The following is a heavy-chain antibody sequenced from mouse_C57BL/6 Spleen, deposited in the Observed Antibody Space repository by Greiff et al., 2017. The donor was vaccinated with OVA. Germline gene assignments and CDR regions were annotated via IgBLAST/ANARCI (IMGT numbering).Heavy chain of an antibody. CDR2: ISYDGSN. J-gene: IGHJ2*01. CDR1: GYSITSGYY. V-gene: IGHV3-6*01. D-gene: IGHD1-1*01. CDR3: ARAPYYYGSSYYFDY. Sequence: DVQLQESGPGLVKPSQSLSLTCSVTGYSITSGYYWNWIRQFPGNKLEWMGYISYDGSNNYNPSLKNRISITRDTSKNQFFLKLNSVTTEDTATYYCARAPYYYGSSYYFDYWGQGTTLTVSS.